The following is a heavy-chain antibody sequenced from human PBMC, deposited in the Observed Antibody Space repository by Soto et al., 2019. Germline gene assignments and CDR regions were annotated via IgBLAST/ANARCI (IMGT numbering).Heavy chain of an antibody. Sequence: SETLSLTCAVYGGSFSGYYWSWIRQPPGKGLEWIGEINHSGSTNYNPSLKSRVTISVDTSKNQFSLKLSSVTAADTAVYYCATPGAYSGSYKEAFDIWGQGTMVTVSS. CDR2: INHSGST. CDR1: GGSFSGYY. CDR3: ATPGAYSGSYKEAFDI. V-gene: IGHV4-34*01. D-gene: IGHD1-26*01. J-gene: IGHJ3*02.